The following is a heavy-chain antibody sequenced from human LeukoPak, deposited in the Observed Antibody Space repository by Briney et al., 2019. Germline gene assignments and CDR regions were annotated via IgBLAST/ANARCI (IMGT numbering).Heavy chain of an antibody. CDR2: IYYSGST. V-gene: IGHV4-39*07. CDR1: GGSISSSSYY. D-gene: IGHD2/OR15-2a*01. Sequence: SETLSLTCTVSGGSISSSSYYWGWIRQPPGKGLEWIGSIYYSGSTYYNPSLKSRVTISVDTSKNQFSLRLSPVTAADTAVYYCARFSRGYGMDVWGQGTTVTVSS. J-gene: IGHJ6*02. CDR3: ARFSRGYGMDV.